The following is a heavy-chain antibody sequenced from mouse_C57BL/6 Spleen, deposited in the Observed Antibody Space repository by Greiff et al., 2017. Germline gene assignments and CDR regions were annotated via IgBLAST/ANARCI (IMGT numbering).Heavy chain of an antibody. V-gene: IGHV1-64*01. Sequence: QVQLQQPGAELVQPGASVKLSCKASGYTFTSYWMHWVKQRPGQGLEWIGMIHPNSGSTNYNEKFKSKATLTVDKSSSTASMQLSSLTSEESAVYYCARDSNYSAYWGQGTLVTVSA. CDR1: GYTFTSYW. D-gene: IGHD2-5*01. CDR3: ARDSNYSAY. J-gene: IGHJ3*01. CDR2: IHPNSGST.